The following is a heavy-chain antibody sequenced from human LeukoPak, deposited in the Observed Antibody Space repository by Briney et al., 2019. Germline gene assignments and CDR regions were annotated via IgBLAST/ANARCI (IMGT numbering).Heavy chain of an antibody. CDR3: AKHMRATNTYSFFGLDV. Sequence: GRSLRLSCAATGFTFKDSGMRWVRSPPGKGLEWVSSINWNGGGADYADSVKGRFTISRDNAKNSLYLQLSSLKPEDTALYYCAKHMRATNTYSFFGLDVWGQGTTVTVSS. J-gene: IGHJ6*02. CDR1: GFTFKDSG. V-gene: IGHV3-9*01. D-gene: IGHD1-1*01. CDR2: INWNGGGA.